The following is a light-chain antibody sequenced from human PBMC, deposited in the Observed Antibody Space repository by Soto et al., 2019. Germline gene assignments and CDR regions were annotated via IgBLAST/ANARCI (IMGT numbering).Light chain of an antibody. J-gene: IGLJ2*01. CDR3: AAWDDSLNGVV. Sequence: QSVLTQPPSASGTPGQRVTISFSGSSSNIGSHTVNWYQQLPGTAPRLLIYNTYYRPSGVPDRFSGSKSGTSASLAISGLQSEDEADYYCAAWDDSLNGVVFGGGTKLTVL. CDR1: SSNIGSHT. CDR2: NTY. V-gene: IGLV1-44*01.